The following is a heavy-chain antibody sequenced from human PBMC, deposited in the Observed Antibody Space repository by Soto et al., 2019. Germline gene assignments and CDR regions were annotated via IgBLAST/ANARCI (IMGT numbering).Heavy chain of an antibody. Sequence: ASVKVSCKASGYTFTSCYMHWVRQAPGQGLEWMGIINPSGGSTSYAQKFQGRVTMTRDTSTSTVYMELSSLRSEDTAVYYCARDCISTSCYEGYGMDVWGQGTTVTVSS. J-gene: IGHJ6*02. CDR2: INPSGGST. CDR3: ARDCISTSCYEGYGMDV. D-gene: IGHD2-2*01. CDR1: GYTFTSCY. V-gene: IGHV1-46*01.